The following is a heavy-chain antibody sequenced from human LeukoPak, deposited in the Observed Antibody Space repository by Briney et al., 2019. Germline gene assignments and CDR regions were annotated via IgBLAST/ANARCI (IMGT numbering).Heavy chain of an antibody. Sequence: SETLSLTCTVSGVSISSYYWSWIRQPPGQGLEWIGYIYYSGSTNYNPSLKSRVTISVDTSKNQFSLKLSSVTAADTAVYYCARAGYSPGRAFDIWGQGTMVTVSS. CDR3: ARAGYSPGRAFDI. V-gene: IGHV4-59*01. CDR2: IYYSGST. J-gene: IGHJ3*02. D-gene: IGHD6-13*01. CDR1: GVSISSYY.